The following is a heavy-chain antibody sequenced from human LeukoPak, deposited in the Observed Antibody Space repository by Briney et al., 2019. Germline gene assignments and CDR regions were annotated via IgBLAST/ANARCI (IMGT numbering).Heavy chain of an antibody. V-gene: IGHV3-7*05. CDR3: AYRNNFEY. CDR1: GFSFSGHW. Sequence: PGGSLRLSCAASGFSFSGHWMNWVRQPPAKGLEWVANIKADGSEKYYVDSVKGRFTISRDDAKRTVDLQMDNLRAEDTAIYYCAYRNNFEYWGQGALVTVSS. J-gene: IGHJ4*02. CDR2: IKADGSEK. D-gene: IGHD1-26*01.